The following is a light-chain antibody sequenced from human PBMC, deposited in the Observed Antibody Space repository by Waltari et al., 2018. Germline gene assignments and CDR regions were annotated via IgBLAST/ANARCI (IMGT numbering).Light chain of an antibody. CDR2: EAS. CDR1: QSIASN. J-gene: IGKJ5*01. CDR3: QQYNRWPPIT. Sequence: EVVMTQTPVTLSLFPGERATLSCRASQSIASNLAWYQQKPAQVPRLLIYEASTRATGISARFRGSGSGAEFTLTISSLQSEDSAVYYCQQYNRWPPITFGQGTRLEIK. V-gene: IGKV3-15*01.